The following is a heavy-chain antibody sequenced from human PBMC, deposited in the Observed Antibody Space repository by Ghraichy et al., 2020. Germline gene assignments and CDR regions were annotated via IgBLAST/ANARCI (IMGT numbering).Heavy chain of an antibody. CDR3: ARDREVFGVVINYGMDV. Sequence: GSLRLSCAASGFTFSSYSMNWVRQAPGKGLEWVSSISSSSSYIYYADSVKGRFTISRDNAKNSLYLQMNSLRAEDTAVYYCARDREVFGVVINYGMDVWGQGTTVTVSS. CDR1: GFTFSSYS. D-gene: IGHD3-3*01. J-gene: IGHJ6*02. V-gene: IGHV3-21*01. CDR2: ISSSSSYI.